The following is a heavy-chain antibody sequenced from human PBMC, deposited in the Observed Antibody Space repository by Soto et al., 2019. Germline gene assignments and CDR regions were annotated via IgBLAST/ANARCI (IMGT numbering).Heavy chain of an antibody. V-gene: IGHV3-15*01. CDR1: GFTFSNAW. CDR3: TTVRMGIAAAGTNY. Sequence: GGSLRLSCAASGFTFSNAWMSWVRQAPGKGLEWVGRIKSKTDGGTTDYAAPVKGRFTISRDDSKNTLYLQMNSLKTEDTAVYYCTTVRMGIAAAGTNYWGQGTLVTVSS. CDR2: IKSKTDGGTT. J-gene: IGHJ4*02. D-gene: IGHD6-13*01.